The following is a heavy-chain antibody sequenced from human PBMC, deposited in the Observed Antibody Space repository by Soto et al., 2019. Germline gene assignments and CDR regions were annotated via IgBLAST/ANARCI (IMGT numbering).Heavy chain of an antibody. CDR1: GFTITSHY. CDR3: AISRPWALASANSWYYYYAMDV. CDR2: IYSGGDK. D-gene: IGHD1-26*01. V-gene: IGHV3-66*01. Sequence: EVQLVEAGGGLVQPGGSLRLSCEASGFTITSHYMTWVRQAPGKGLEWVSVIYSGGDKYYADYVKGRFNISRDNSNNTLSLQLTSVTAEDTAIYFCAISRPWALASANSWYYYYAMDVCVRGTTITVSS. J-gene: IGHJ6*04.